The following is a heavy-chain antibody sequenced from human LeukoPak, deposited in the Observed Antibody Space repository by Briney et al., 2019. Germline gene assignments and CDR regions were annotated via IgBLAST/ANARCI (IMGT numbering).Heavy chain of an antibody. D-gene: IGHD6-13*01. V-gene: IGHV4-59*01. CDR2: IYYSGST. J-gene: IGHJ4*02. CDR3: ARARVSSSWYFDGGTFDY. CDR1: GGSISSYY. Sequence: SETLSLTCTVSGGSISSYYWSWIRQPPGKGLEWIGYIYYSGSTNYNPSLKSRVTISVDTSKNQFSLKLSSVTAADTAVYYCARARVSSSWYFDGGTFDYWGQGTLVTVSS.